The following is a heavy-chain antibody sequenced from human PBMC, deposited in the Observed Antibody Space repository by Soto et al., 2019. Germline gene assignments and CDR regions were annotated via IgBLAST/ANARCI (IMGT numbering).Heavy chain of an antibody. J-gene: IGHJ4*02. CDR1: GFTFSSYG. V-gene: IGHV3-30*18. CDR3: AKSDSYGYFGQLDY. CDR2: ISYDGSNK. D-gene: IGHD5-18*01. Sequence: PGGSLRLSCAASGFTFSSYGMHWVRQAPGKGLEWVAVISYDGSNKYYADSVKGRFTISRDNSKNTLYLQMNSLRAEDTAVYYCAKSDSYGYFGQLDYWGQGTLVTVSS.